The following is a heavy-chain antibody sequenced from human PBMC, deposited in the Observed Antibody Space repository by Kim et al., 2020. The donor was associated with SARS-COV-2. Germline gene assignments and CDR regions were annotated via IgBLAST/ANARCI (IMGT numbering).Heavy chain of an antibody. V-gene: IGHV4-39*07. CDR3: AREGDIVVVVVGVTGAWFDP. CDR1: GGSISSSSYY. CDR2: IYYSGST. D-gene: IGHD2-15*01. J-gene: IGHJ5*02. Sequence: SETLSLTCTVSGGSISSSSYYWGWIRQPPGKGLEWIGSIYYSGSTYYNPSLKSRVTISVDTSKNQFSLKLSSVTAADTAVYYCAREGDIVVVVVGVTGAWFDPWGQGTLVTVSS.